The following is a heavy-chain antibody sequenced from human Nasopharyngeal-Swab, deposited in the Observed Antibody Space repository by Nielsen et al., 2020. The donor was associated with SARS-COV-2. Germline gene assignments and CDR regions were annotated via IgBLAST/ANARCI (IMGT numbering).Heavy chain of an antibody. J-gene: IGHJ4*02. D-gene: IGHD3-16*02. V-gene: IGHV4-34*01. CDR2: INHSGST. Sequence: SETLSLTCTVSGGSISSYYWSWIRQPPGKGLEWIGEINHSGSTNYNPSLKSRVTISVDTSKNQFSLKLSSVTAADTAVYYCARAYYDYVWGSYRPYYFDYWGQGTLVTVSS. CDR3: ARAYYDYVWGSYRPYYFDY. CDR1: GGSISSYY.